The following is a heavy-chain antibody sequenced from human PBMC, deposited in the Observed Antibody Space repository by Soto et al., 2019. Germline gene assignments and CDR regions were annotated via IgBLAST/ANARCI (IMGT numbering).Heavy chain of an antibody. CDR2: FDPEDAET. Sequence: QVHLVQSGAEVKTPGASVKVSCKVSGYSLTGTSMHWVRQSPGKGLEWMGGFDPEDAETFYAQKFQGRVTMTEDSSTDTAYMELTNLTSADTSIYFCTSLHPYFDFWGQGTLVTVSS. V-gene: IGHV1-24*01. J-gene: IGHJ4*02. CDR1: GYSLTGTS. CDR3: TSLHPYFDF.